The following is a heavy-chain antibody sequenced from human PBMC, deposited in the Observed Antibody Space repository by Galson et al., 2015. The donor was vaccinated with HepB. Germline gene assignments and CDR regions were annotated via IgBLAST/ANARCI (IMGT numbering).Heavy chain of an antibody. Sequence: QSGAEVKKPGESLRISCKGSGYSFTSYWISWVRQMPGKGLEWVGRIDPSDSYTNYGPSFQGHVTISADKSISTAYLQWSSLKASDTAMYYCARHPPSMWIVGYWGQGTLVTVSS. CDR1: GYSFTSYW. CDR3: ARHPPSMWIVGY. J-gene: IGHJ4*02. CDR2: IDPSDSYT. D-gene: IGHD2-21*01. V-gene: IGHV5-10-1*01.